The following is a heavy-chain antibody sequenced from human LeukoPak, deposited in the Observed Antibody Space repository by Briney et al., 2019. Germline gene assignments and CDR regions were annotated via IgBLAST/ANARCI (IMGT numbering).Heavy chain of an antibody. V-gene: IGHV4-38-2*02. Sequence: SETLSLTCTVSDYSISTNNYWGWIWQPPGKGLEWIGSIYHSGSTYYNPSLRSRVTISVDTSKNQFSLKLSSVTAADTAVYYCARGVPTYYDFWSGHLYYMDVWGKGTTVTVSS. D-gene: IGHD3-3*01. CDR3: ARGVPTYYDFWSGHLYYMDV. CDR2: IYHSGST. CDR1: DYSISTNNY. J-gene: IGHJ6*03.